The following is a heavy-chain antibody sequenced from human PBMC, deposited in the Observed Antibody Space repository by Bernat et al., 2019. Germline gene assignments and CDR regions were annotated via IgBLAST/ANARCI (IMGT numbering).Heavy chain of an antibody. Sequence: EVQLVESGGGLVKPGGSLRLSCAASGFTFSNAWMNWVRQAPGKGLEWVGRIKSKTDGGTTDYAAPVKGRFTISRDDSKNTLYLQMNSLKTEVTAVYYCTALTYSSGCYLVYWGQGTLVTVSS. CDR2: IKSKTDGGTT. V-gene: IGHV3-15*07. CDR1: GFTFSNAW. D-gene: IGHD6-19*01. J-gene: IGHJ4*02. CDR3: TALTYSSGCYLVY.